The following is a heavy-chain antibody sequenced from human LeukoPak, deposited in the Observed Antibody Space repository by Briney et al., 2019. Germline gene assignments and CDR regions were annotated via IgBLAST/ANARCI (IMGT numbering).Heavy chain of an antibody. V-gene: IGHV4-59*01. Sequence: SETLSLTCTVSGGSISSYYWSWIRQPPGKGLEWIGYIYYSGSTNYNPSLKSRVTISVDTSKNQFSLKLSSVTAADTAVYYCVRASVHSGGAFDIWGQGTVVTVSS. CDR3: VRASVHSGGAFDI. J-gene: IGHJ3*02. CDR1: GGSISSYY. D-gene: IGHD2-15*01. CDR2: IYYSGST.